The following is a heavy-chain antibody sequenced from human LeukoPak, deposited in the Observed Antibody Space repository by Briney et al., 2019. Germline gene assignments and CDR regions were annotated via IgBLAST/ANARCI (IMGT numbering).Heavy chain of an antibody. CDR3: ARARIAAAGVTDNY. V-gene: IGHV1-2*06. CDR2: INPNSGGT. J-gene: IGHJ4*02. Sequence: RASVKVSCKASGYTFTGYYMHWVRQAPGQGLEWMGRINPNSGGTNYAQKFQGRVTMTRDTSISTAYMDLSRLRSDDTAVNYCARARIAAAGVTDNYWGQGTLVTVSS. D-gene: IGHD6-13*01. CDR1: GYTFTGYY.